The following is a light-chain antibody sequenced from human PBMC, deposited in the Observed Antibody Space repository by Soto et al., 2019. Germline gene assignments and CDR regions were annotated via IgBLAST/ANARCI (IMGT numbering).Light chain of an antibody. CDR2: AAS. Sequence: EIVLTQSPGTLSLSPGERPTLSCRASQSLSTNSLAWYQQKPGQTPRLLIYAASTRDTDIPDRFNGSGSGTDFALTISRLEPEEFALDDCQQYDASPLTFGPGTKVDIK. J-gene: IGKJ3*01. CDR1: QSLSTNS. CDR3: QQYDASPLT. V-gene: IGKV3-20*01.